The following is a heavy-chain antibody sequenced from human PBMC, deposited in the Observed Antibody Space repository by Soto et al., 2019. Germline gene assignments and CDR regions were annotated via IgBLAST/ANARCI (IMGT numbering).Heavy chain of an antibody. J-gene: IGHJ6*04. CDR1: GFTFSSYD. Sequence: GGSLRLSCAASGFTFSSYDMHWVRQATGKGLEWVSAIGTAGDTYYPGSVKGRFTISRENAKNSLYLQMNSLRAEDTAVYYCARSNTRYDFWSGYCGVWGKGTTVTVSS. D-gene: IGHD3-3*01. V-gene: IGHV3-13*01. CDR3: ARSNTRYDFWSGYCGV. CDR2: IGTAGDT.